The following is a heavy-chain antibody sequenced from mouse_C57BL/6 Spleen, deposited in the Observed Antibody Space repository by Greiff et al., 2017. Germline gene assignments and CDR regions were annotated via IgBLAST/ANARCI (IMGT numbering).Heavy chain of an antibody. D-gene: IGHD2-4*01. J-gene: IGHJ2*01. V-gene: IGHV1-64*01. CDR2: IHPNSGST. CDR1: GYTFTSYW. Sequence: QVQLQQPGAELVKPGASVKLSCKASGYTFTSYWMHWVKQRPGQGLEWIGMIHPNSGSTNYNEKFKSKATLTVDKSSSTAYMQLSSLTSDDSAVYYCARSEYDYDPGYWDQGTTLTVSS. CDR3: ARSEYDYDPGY.